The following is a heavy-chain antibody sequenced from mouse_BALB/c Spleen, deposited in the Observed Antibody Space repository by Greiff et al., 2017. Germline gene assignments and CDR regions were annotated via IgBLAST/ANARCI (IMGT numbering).Heavy chain of an antibody. CDR3: ARAGSNVDY. CDR2: IRNKANGYTT. CDR1: GFTFTDYY. J-gene: IGHJ2*01. V-gene: IGHV7-3*02. Sequence: EVKLVESGGGLVQPGGSLRLSCATSGFTFTDYYMSWVRQPPGKALEWLGFIRNKANGYTTEYSASVKGRFTISRNNSKSILNLHMNTLRAEDSATYYCARAGSNVDYWGPGTTLTVSS. D-gene: IGHD1-1*01.